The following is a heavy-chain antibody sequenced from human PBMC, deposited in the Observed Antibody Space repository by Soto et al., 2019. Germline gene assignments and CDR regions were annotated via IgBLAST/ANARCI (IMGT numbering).Heavy chain of an antibody. CDR3: ARVGEGDAFDI. V-gene: IGHV1-69*02. CDR1: GGTFSSYT. CDR2: IITIIGIA. J-gene: IGHJ3*02. Sequence: QVQLVQSGAEVKKPGSSVKVSCKASGGTFSSYTISWVRQAPGQGLEWMGRIITIIGIANYAQKFQGRVTITADKSTSTAYMELRSLRSEDTAVYYCARVGEGDAFDIWGQGTMVTVSS. D-gene: IGHD3-10*01.